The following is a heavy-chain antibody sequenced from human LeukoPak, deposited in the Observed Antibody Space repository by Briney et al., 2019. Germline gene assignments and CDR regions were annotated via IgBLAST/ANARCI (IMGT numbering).Heavy chain of an antibody. D-gene: IGHD3-3*01. Sequence: GGSLRLSCAASGFTFSSYAMSWVRQAPGKGLEWVSVISGSGGGTFYADSVKGRFTISRDNSKTTLFLQMNSLRAEDTAVYYCAKDPLSGYFDYWGQGTLVTVSS. CDR1: GFTFSSYA. V-gene: IGHV3-23*01. J-gene: IGHJ4*02. CDR2: ISGSGGGT. CDR3: AKDPLSGYFDY.